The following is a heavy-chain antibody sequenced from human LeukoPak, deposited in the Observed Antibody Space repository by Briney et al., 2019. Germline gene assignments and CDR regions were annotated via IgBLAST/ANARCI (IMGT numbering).Heavy chain of an antibody. V-gene: IGHV3-30*18. Sequence: GGSLRLSCAASGFTFSDHYMHCVRQAPGKGLEWVAVISYDGRNSYYADSVKGRFTISRDNSKNTLYLQMNSLRAEDTAVYHCAKDRVEGKKWLAQFDYWGQGALVTVSS. D-gene: IGHD6-19*01. J-gene: IGHJ4*02. CDR1: GFTFSDHY. CDR2: ISYDGRNS. CDR3: AKDRVEGKKWLAQFDY.